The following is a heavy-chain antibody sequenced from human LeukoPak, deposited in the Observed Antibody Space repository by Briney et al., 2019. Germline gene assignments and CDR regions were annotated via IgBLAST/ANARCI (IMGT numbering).Heavy chain of an antibody. D-gene: IGHD2-15*01. J-gene: IGHJ6*03. CDR3: ARRHCSGGSCYSHYYYMDV. CDR1: GFTFSSYW. Sequence: GGSLRLSCAASGFTFSSYWVSGVRQAPGKGLEWVANIKQDGSEKYYVDSVKGRFTISRDNAKNSLYLQMNSLRAEATAVYYFARRHCSGGSCYSHYYYMDVWGKGTTVTVSS. CDR2: IKQDGSEK. V-gene: IGHV3-7*01.